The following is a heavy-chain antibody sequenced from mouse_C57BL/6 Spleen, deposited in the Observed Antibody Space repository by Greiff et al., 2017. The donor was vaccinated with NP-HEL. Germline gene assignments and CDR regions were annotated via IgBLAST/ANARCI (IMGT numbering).Heavy chain of an antibody. J-gene: IGHJ2*01. CDR1: GYSITSGYY. CDR3: ARSSAGSSYYFDY. Sequence: EVQLQESGPGLVKPSQSLSLTCSVTGYSITSGYYWNWIRQFPGNKLEWMGYISYDGSNNYNPSLKNRISITRDTSKNQFFLKLNSVTTEDTATYYCARSSAGSSYYFDYWGQGTTLTVSS. V-gene: IGHV3-6*01. CDR2: ISYDGSN. D-gene: IGHD1-1*01.